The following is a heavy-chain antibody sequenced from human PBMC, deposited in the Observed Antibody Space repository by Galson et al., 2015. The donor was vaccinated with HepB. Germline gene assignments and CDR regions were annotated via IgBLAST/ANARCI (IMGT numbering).Heavy chain of an antibody. CDR1: GYTFTSYA. D-gene: IGHD6-19*01. Sequence: SVKVSCKASGYTFTSYAMNWVRQAPGQGLEWMGWINTNTGNPTYAQGFTGRFVFSLDTSVSTAYLQISSLKAEDTAVYYCARGHLSLAVAGWENWFDPWGQGTLVTVSS. CDR3: ARGHLSLAVAGWENWFDP. CDR2: INTNTGNP. J-gene: IGHJ5*02. V-gene: IGHV7-4-1*02.